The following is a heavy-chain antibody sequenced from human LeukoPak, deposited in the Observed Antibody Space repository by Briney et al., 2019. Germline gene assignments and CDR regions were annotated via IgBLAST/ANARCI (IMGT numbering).Heavy chain of an antibody. V-gene: IGHV1-69*13. Sequence: SVKVSCKPSGGTFSSYAISGVRQAPGQGLEWWGGIIPIFGTANYAQKFQGRVTITADESTSTAYMELSSLRSEDTAVYYCARVGEYSNYEAWFDPWGQGTLVTVSS. CDR2: IIPIFGTA. J-gene: IGHJ5*02. CDR3: ARVGEYSNYEAWFDP. D-gene: IGHD4-11*01. CDR1: GGTFSSYA.